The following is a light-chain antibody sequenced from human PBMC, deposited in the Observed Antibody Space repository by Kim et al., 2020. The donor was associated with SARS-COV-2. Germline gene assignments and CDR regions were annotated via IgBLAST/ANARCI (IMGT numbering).Light chain of an antibody. CDR2: ASS. V-gene: IGKV1-6*01. CDR1: QYIGID. Sequence: SASVGVRVAMPCVAGQYIGIDIGWYQHSPGKAPRVLIYASSTLQSGVPSRFSGSGSGTHFTLTINGLQPEDSATYYCLQDTTYPYTFGQGTKLEI. J-gene: IGKJ2*01. CDR3: LQDTTYPYT.